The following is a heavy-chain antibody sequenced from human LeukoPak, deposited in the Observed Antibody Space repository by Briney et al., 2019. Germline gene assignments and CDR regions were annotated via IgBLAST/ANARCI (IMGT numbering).Heavy chain of an antibody. CDR2: IYYSGST. CDR3: ARDGGLGIDY. D-gene: IGHD7-27*01. Sequence: SETLSLTCTVSGGSISSYYWSWIRQPPGKGLEWIGYIYYSGSTNYNPSLKSRVTISVDTSKNQFSLKLSSVTAADTAVYYCARDGGLGIDYWAQGTLVTVSS. V-gene: IGHV4-59*01. J-gene: IGHJ4*02. CDR1: GGSISSYY.